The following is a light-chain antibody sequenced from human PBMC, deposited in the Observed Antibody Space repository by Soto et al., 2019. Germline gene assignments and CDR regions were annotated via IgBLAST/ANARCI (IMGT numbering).Light chain of an antibody. CDR1: QSVGSY. Sequence: EIVLTQSPATLSLSPGERATLSCRASQSVGSYLAWYQQKPGQAPRLLIYDASNRATGIPARFSGSGSGTDFTLTISSLVPEDFAVYYCQQRSIWPPLTFGGGTKVEIK. J-gene: IGKJ4*01. V-gene: IGKV3-11*01. CDR3: QQRSIWPPLT. CDR2: DAS.